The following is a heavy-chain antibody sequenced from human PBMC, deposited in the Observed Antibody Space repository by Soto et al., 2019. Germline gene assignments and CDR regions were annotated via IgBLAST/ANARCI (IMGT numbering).Heavy chain of an antibody. V-gene: IGHV4-34*01. CDR2: INHIGIT. CDR3: ARGDILIGSRNWFDP. Sequence: QVQLQQWGAGLLKPSETLSLTCAVYGVSFINHYWSWIRQPPGKGLEWIGEINHIGITNYNPSLKSRVTLSVDTFKKQFSLKLRSVAAADTAVYYCARGDILIGSRNWFDPWGQGTLVTVSS. CDR1: GVSFINHY. J-gene: IGHJ5*02. D-gene: IGHD3-9*01.